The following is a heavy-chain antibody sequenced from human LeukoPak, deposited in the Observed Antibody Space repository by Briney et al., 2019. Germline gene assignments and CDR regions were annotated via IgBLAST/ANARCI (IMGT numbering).Heavy chain of an antibody. CDR3: ARARYANAWYAFDI. J-gene: IGHJ3*02. V-gene: IGHV4-59*01. CDR2: LSHSGSS. CDR1: GSSFSSAY. D-gene: IGHD2-2*01. Sequence: PSETLSLNCNVSGSSFSSAYWSWIRQPPGRGLEWIGYLSHSGSSDSNPSLKSRVTILVDTSKNQFSLKLTSVTAADTAVYYCARARYANAWYAFDIWGQGTMVTVSS.